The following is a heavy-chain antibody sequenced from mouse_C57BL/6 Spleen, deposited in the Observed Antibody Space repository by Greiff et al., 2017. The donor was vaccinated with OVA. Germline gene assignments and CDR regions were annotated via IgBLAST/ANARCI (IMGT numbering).Heavy chain of an antibody. D-gene: IGHD2-3*01. V-gene: IGHV1-9*01. CDR3: ARFDGYYDSYWYFDV. J-gene: IGHJ1*03. CDR2: ILPGSGST. Sequence: VQLQQSGAELIKPGASVKLSCKATGYTFTGYWIEWVKQRPGHGLEWIGEILPGSGSTTYTEKFKGKATFTADTSSNTAYMQLSSLTTEDSAIYYCARFDGYYDSYWYFDVWGTGTTVTVSS. CDR1: GYTFTGYW.